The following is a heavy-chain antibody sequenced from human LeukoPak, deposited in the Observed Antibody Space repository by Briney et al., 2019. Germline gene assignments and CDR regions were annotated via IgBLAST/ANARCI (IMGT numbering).Heavy chain of an antibody. D-gene: IGHD4-17*01. CDR2: IRYSGGTT. V-gene: IGHV3-23*01. Sequence: GGALRLSCATSGVTSSDSAMSGGRQAPGEGVEWRSAIRYSGGTTYYAASVKARFTTSSAKFKNPLYLQMNNLRAEDPAFYYCPTLGVNTVTVPSAAYSGQGTLVTVSS. J-gene: IGHJ4*02. CDR3: PTLGVNTVTVPSAAY. CDR1: GVTSSDSA.